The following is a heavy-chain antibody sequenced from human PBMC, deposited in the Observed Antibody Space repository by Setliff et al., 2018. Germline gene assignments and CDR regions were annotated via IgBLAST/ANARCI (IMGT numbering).Heavy chain of an antibody. CDR1: GFTFGDYA. V-gene: IGHV3-49*04. Sequence: HPGGSLRLSCTASGFTFGDYAMSWVRQAPGKGLEWVGFIRSKAYGGTTEYAASVKGRFTISRDDSKSIAYLQMNSLKTEDTAVYYCVRDLHWGFDYWGLGTLVTVSS. CDR2: IRSKAYGGTT. CDR3: VRDLHWGFDY. D-gene: IGHD7-27*01. J-gene: IGHJ4*02.